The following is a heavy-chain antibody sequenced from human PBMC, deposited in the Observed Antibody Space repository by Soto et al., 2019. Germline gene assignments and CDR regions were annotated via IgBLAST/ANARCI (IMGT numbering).Heavy chain of an antibody. V-gene: IGHV4-59*01. J-gene: IGHJ5*02. CDR3: ARGIGGAVAGTGHWFDP. D-gene: IGHD6-19*01. Sequence: SETLSLTCTVSGGSISSYYWSWIRQPPGKGLEWIGYIYYSGSTNYNPSLKSRGTISVDTSKNQFSLKLSSVTAADTAVYYCARGIGGAVAGTGHWFDPWGQATVVTV. CDR2: IYYSGST. CDR1: GGSISSYY.